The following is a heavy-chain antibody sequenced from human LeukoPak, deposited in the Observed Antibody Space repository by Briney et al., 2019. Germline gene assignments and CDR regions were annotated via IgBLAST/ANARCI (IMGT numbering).Heavy chain of an antibody. V-gene: IGHV1-46*01. D-gene: IGHD5-12*01. CDR2: INPSGGST. Sequence: GASVRVSCKASGYTFTKYEMHWVRQAPGQGLEWMGIINPSGGSTSYAQKFQGRVTMTRDTSTSTVYMELSSLRSEDTAVYYCAREEGYSGYTPSGLGSDYWGQGTLVTVSS. CDR1: GYTFTKYE. CDR3: AREEGYSGYTPSGLGSDY. J-gene: IGHJ4*02.